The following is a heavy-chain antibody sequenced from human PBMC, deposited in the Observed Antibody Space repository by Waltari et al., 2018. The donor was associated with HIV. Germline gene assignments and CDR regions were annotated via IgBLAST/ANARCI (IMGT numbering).Heavy chain of an antibody. CDR3: ARENYYDSSGPRAFDI. Sequence: VQLVESGGCVVQPERSLRLSCAASGFTFSSYAMHWIRQAPGKGLEWVAVISYDGSNKYYADSVKGRFTISRDNSKNTLYLQMKSLRAEDTAVYYCARENYYDSSGPRAFDIWGQGTMVTVSS. D-gene: IGHD3-22*01. CDR2: ISYDGSNK. CDR1: GFTFSSYA. V-gene: IGHV3-30*04. J-gene: IGHJ3*02.